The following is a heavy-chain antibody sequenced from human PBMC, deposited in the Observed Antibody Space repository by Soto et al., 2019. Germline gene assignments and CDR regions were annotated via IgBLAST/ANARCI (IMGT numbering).Heavy chain of an antibody. CDR1: GGSFSGYY. J-gene: IGHJ4*02. Sequence: PSETPSLTCAVYGGSFSGYYWSRIRQPPGKGLEWIGEINHSGSTNYNPSLKSRVTISVDTSKNQFSLKLSSVTAADTAVYYCARGPKWWEPYYFDYWGQGTLVTAPQ. CDR3: ARGPKWWEPYYFDY. V-gene: IGHV4-34*01. CDR2: INHSGST. D-gene: IGHD2-8*01.